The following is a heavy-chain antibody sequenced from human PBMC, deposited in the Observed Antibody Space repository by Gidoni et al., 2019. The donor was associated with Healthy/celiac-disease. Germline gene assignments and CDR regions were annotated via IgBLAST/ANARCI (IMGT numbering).Heavy chain of an antibody. CDR3: AKGLLWYSSGWSGLDY. CDR2: ISDDGSNK. CDR1: GFTFSSYG. J-gene: IGHJ4*02. V-gene: IGHV3-30*18. D-gene: IGHD6-19*01. Sequence: QVQLVESGGGVVQPGRSLRLSCAASGFTFSSYGMHWVRQAPGKGLEWVAVISDDGSNKYYADSVKGRFTISRDNSKNTLYLQMNSLRAEDTAVYYCAKGLLWYSSGWSGLDYWGQGTLVTVSS.